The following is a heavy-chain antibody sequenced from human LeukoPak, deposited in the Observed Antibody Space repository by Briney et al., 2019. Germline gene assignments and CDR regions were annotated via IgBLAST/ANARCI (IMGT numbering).Heavy chain of an antibody. D-gene: IGHD5-24*01. Sequence: GGSLRLSCAASGFTFSSCAMSWVRQAPGKGLEWVSAISGSVGSTYYADSVKGRFTISRDNAKNSLYLQMNSLRAEDTAIYYCTRVGYIDEGIDYWGQGTLVTVSS. CDR3: TRVGYIDEGIDY. J-gene: IGHJ4*02. CDR2: ISGSVGST. CDR1: GFTFSSCA. V-gene: IGHV3-23*01.